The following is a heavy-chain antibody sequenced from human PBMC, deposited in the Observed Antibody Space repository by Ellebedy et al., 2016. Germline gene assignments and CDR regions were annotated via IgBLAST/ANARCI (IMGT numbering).Heavy chain of an antibody. CDR2: IKNKTEGGTT. D-gene: IGHD3-16*01. CDR1: GFNFYKAY. CDR3: TTLGIL. V-gene: IGHV3-15*01. J-gene: IGHJ4*02. Sequence: GESLKISCVASGFNFYKAYMTWVRQAPGKGLEWVGRIKNKTEGGTTHYAVPVKGRFTISRDDSKNTLYLQMTGLKTEDTAVYFCTTLGILWGQGTLVTVSS.